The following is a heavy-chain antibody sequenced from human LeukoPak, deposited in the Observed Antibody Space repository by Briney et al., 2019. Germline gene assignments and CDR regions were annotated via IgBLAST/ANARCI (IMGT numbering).Heavy chain of an antibody. V-gene: IGHV3-7*01. CDR3: ARVGHYYYYYMDV. J-gene: IGHJ6*03. Sequence: GGSLRLSCAASGFTFTTYWMSWVRQAPGKGLEWVANIKQDGTEKYYVDSVKGRFTISRDNAKNSLYLQMNSLRAEDTAVYYCARVGHYYYYYMDVWGKGTTVTISS. CDR1: GFTFTTYW. CDR2: IKQDGTEK.